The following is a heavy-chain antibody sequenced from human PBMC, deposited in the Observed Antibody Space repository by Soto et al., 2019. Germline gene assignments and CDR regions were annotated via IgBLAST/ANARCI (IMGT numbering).Heavy chain of an antibody. J-gene: IGHJ4*02. CDR2: ISRGATTT. CDR1: GLTFSSFE. Sequence: GGSLRLSCAVSGLTFSSFEMDWVRQAAGKGPEWISYISRGATTTYYADSVRGRFTISRDNAENSVFLQMDSLRVEDTAIYFCATRSTDYYFYWGQGTLVTVSS. CDR3: ATRSTDYYFY. V-gene: IGHV3-48*03. D-gene: IGHD3-9*01.